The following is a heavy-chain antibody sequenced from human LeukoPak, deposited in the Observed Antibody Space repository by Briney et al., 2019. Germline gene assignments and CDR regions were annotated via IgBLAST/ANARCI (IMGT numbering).Heavy chain of an antibody. V-gene: IGHV1-2*02. CDR1: GYTFTGYY. CDR2: INPNSGGT. J-gene: IGHJ6*03. CDR3: ARVWAAYYYYYMDV. Sequence: SVKVSCKASGYTFTGYYMHWVRQAPGQGREGMGWINPNSGGTNYAQKFQGRVTMTRDTSISTAYMELSRLRSDDTAVYYCARVWAAYYYYYMDVWGKGTTVTVSS. D-gene: IGHD3-16*01.